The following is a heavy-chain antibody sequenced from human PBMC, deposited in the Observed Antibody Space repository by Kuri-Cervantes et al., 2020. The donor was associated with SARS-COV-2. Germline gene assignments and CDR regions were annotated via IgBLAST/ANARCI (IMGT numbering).Heavy chain of an antibody. Sequence: SETLSLTCAVSGYSISSGYYWGWIRQPLGKGLEWIGSIYHSGSTYYNPSLKSRVTISVDTSKNQFSLKLSSVTAADTAVYYCARGDTWLRLNWNRFDPWGQGTLVTVSS. CDR1: GYSISSGYY. J-gene: IGHJ5*02. CDR2: IYHSGST. CDR3: ARGDTWLRLNWNRFDP. V-gene: IGHV4-38-2*01. D-gene: IGHD5-12*01.